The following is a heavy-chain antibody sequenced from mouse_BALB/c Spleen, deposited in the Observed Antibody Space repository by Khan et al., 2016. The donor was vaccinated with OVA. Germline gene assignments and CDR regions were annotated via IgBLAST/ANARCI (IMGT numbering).Heavy chain of an antibody. D-gene: IGHD1-3*01. J-gene: IGHJ3*01. CDR3: ARHNFGPFAY. V-gene: IGHV5-9-3*01. CDR2: INSDGTYT. CDR1: GFTFSSYA. Sequence: EVELVESGGGLVKPGGSLKLPCAASGFTFSSYAMSWVRQTPEKRLEWVATINSDGTYTYYPDSVKGRFTISRDNAKNTLYLQMSSLRSEDTAMYYCARHNFGPFAYWGQGTLVTVSA.